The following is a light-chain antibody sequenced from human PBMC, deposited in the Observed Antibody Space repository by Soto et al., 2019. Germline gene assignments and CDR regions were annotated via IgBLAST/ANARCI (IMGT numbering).Light chain of an antibody. J-gene: IGLJ1*01. CDR3: SSYTSSGTSV. Sequence: QSALTQPASVSGSPGQSITISCTGASSDVGGYNYVSWYQQHPGKAPKLVIYGVSYRPSGVSHRFSGSKSGNTASLTISGLQAEDEADYYCSSYTSSGTSVFGTGTKLTVL. CDR1: SSDVGGYNY. V-gene: IGLV2-14*01. CDR2: GVS.